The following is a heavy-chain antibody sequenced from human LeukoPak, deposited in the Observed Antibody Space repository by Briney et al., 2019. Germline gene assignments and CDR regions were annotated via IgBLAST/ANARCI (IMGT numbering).Heavy chain of an antibody. CDR3: ARRKGSFIAAAGYTTGWFDP. Sequence: PSETLSLTCTVSGYSISSGYYWGWIRQPPGKGLEWIGSIYHSGSTYYNPSLKSRVTISVDTSKNQFSLKLSSVTAADTAVYYCARRKGSFIAAAGYTTGWFDPWGQGTLVTVSS. V-gene: IGHV4-38-2*02. D-gene: IGHD6-13*01. CDR2: IYHSGST. CDR1: GYSISSGYY. J-gene: IGHJ5*02.